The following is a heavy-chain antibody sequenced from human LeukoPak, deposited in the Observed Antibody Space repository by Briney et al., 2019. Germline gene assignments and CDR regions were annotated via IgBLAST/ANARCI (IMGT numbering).Heavy chain of an antibody. CDR1: GYTFTGYY. D-gene: IGHD3-10*01. Sequence: ASVKVSCKASGYTFTGYYMHWVRQAPGQGLEWMGWINPNSGGTNYAQQFQGRVTMTRDTSISTAYMVLIRLRSDDKAVYYCARDRAVRGVITQPFANWGQGTLVTVSS. J-gene: IGHJ4*02. CDR3: ARDRAVRGVITQPFAN. CDR2: INPNSGGT. V-gene: IGHV1-2*02.